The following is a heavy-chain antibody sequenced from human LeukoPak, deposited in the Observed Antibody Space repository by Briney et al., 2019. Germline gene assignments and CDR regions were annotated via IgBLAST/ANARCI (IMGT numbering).Heavy chain of an antibody. CDR1: GFTFSTYA. Sequence: HPGGSLRLSCAASGFTFSTYAMHWVRQAPGQGLEWVAFMHHDGSSKYYEDSVKGRFTISRDNSNNTLYLQMNSLRPEDTAVYYCAAPGDGSGYYPVDWGQGTLVTVPS. CDR3: AAPGDGSGYYPVD. D-gene: IGHD3-22*01. V-gene: IGHV3-30*02. J-gene: IGHJ4*02. CDR2: MHHDGSSK.